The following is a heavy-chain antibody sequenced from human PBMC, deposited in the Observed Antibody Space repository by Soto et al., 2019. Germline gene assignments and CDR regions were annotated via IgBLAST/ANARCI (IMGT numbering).Heavy chain of an antibody. V-gene: IGHV4-59*08. D-gene: IGHD3-10*01. CDR1: GGPMNNYY. Sequence: QVQLQESGPELVKPSETLSLTCTISGGPMNNYYCSWFRQPRGQGLEWIGYMGYNGFTRYNPSLRSRVAISLDTAKNQFSLNLSSVTAADTALYYCATQGFGELHGLVDVWGQGITVTVSS. CDR2: MGYNGFT. J-gene: IGHJ6*02. CDR3: ATQGFGELHGLVDV.